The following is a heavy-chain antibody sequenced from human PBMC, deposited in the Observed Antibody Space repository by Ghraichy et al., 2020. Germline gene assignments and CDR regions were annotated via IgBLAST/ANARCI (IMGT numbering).Heavy chain of an antibody. CDR3: ARGEHDYGEYWFDP. CDR2: IYYSGST. CDR1: GGSISSYY. Sequence: SETLSLTCTVSGGSISSYYWSWIRQPPGKGLEWIGYIYYSGSTNYNPSLKSRVTISVDTSKNQFSLKLSSVTAADTAVYYCARGEHDYGEYWFDPWGQGTLVTVSS. D-gene: IGHD4-17*01. J-gene: IGHJ5*02. V-gene: IGHV4-59*01.